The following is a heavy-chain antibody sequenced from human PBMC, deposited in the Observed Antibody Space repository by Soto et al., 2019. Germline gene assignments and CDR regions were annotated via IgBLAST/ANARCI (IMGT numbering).Heavy chain of an antibody. CDR1: GYTFTSYV. CDR2: ISADNHNT. CDR3: ARESRNYDALDY. V-gene: IGHV1-18*01. J-gene: IGHJ4*02. Sequence: QVQLMQSGLEVKRPGASVKVSCKTSGYTFTSYVISWVRQAPGHGLEWMGWISADNHNTNVAQNFQGRVTLTTDTSTTTVFMELSNLRSDDTAVYYCARESRNYDALDYWGQGTLVTVSS. D-gene: IGHD3-22*01.